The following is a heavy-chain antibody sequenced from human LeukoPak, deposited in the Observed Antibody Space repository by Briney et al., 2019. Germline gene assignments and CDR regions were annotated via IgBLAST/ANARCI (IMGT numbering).Heavy chain of an antibody. D-gene: IGHD1-26*01. Sequence: LGRSLRLSCAASGFTFDDYAMHWVRQAPGKGLEWVSGISWNSGSIGYADSVKGRFTISRDNAKNSLYLQMNSLRAEDMALYYCAKAGGGSGSYSDAFDIWGQGTMVTVSS. V-gene: IGHV3-9*03. CDR2: ISWNSGSI. CDR1: GFTFDDYA. J-gene: IGHJ3*02. CDR3: AKAGGGSGSYSDAFDI.